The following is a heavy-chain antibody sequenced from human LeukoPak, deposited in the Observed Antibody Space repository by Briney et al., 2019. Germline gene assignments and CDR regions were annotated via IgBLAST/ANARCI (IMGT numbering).Heavy chain of an antibody. V-gene: IGHV3-23*01. D-gene: IGHD3-22*01. CDR3: AQVTFPYYYDSSGYSYYFDY. CDR1: GFTFSSYA. J-gene: IGHJ4*02. Sequence: PGGSLRLSCAASGFTFSSYAMSWVRQAPGKGLEWVSAISGSGGSTYYADSVKGRFTISRDNSKNTLYLQMNSLRAEDTAVYYCAQVTFPYYYDSSGYSYYFDYWGQGTLVTVSS. CDR2: ISGSGGST.